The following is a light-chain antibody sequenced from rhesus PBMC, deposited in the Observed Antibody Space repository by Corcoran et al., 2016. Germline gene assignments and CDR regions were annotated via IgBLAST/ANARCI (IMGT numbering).Light chain of an antibody. J-gene: IGKJ3*01. CDR1: QGISDY. CDR2: AAS. V-gene: IGKV1-36*02. Sequence: DIQMTQSPSSLSASVGDRVTITCRASQGISDYLSWYQKKTGKAPKRLIYAASSLESGVPPRFRGSGSGTEFTLTINSLQPEDFAAYYCLQGYSTPFTFGPGTKLDIK. CDR3: LQGYSTPFT.